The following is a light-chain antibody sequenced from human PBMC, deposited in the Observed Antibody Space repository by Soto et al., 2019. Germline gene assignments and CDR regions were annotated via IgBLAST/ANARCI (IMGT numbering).Light chain of an antibody. CDR1: QGISSY. J-gene: IGKJ3*01. CDR3: QQLNSYLPFT. V-gene: IGKV1-9*01. Sequence: IQLTQSPSSLSASVGDRVSITCRASQGISSYLAWYQQKPGKAPKLLIYAASTLQSGVPSRFSGSGSGTDFTLTISSLQPEDFATYYCQQLNSYLPFTFGPGTKVDIK. CDR2: AAS.